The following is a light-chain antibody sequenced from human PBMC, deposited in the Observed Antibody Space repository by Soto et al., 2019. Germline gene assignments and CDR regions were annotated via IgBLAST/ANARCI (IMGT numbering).Light chain of an antibody. J-gene: IGKJ1*01. Sequence: DIVFTQSPGTLSLAPGESATLSCRARQSVSSRYSAWYQQKPGKAPRLIIYGISTRATGIPTRFSDRGAGTEFTLTISSLQSEDFAVYYCQRYINWPLTFGQGTKVDIK. V-gene: IGKV3-15*01. CDR3: QRYINWPLT. CDR1: QSVSSRY. CDR2: GIS.